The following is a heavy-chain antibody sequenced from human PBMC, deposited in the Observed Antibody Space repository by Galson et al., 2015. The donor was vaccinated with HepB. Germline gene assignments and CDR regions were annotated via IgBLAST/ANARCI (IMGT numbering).Heavy chain of an antibody. V-gene: IGHV3-48*02. CDR1: GFTFSNYN. CDR3: ARGGIPITMRGCFQD. D-gene: IGHD3-22*01. J-gene: IGHJ1*01. CDR2: ISSSSGTI. Sequence: SLRLSCAASGFTFSNYNMNWVRQAPGKGVEWVSYISSSSGTIHYADSVKGRFTISRDNAKNSLYLQTNSLRDEDTAVYYCARGGIPITMRGCFQDWGQGTLVTVAS.